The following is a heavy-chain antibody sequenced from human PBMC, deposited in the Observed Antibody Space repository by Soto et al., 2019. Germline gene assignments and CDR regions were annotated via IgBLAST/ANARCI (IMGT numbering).Heavy chain of an antibody. CDR2: TYHSGNP. J-gene: IGHJ4*02. V-gene: IGHV4-30-2*01. Sequence: SETLSLTCGVSGDTISTGGYSWAWIRQPPGKALEWIGHTYHSGNPYYNPSLKSRVTISVDRSKNQFSLKVSSVTAADTAVYYCATMGTPVTGLYYFDYWGQGTLVTVSS. CDR1: GDTISTGGYS. D-gene: IGHD4-17*01. CDR3: ATMGTPVTGLYYFDY.